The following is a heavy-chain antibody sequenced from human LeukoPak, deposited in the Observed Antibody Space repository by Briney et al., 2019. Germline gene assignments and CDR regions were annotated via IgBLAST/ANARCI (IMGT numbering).Heavy chain of an antibody. J-gene: IGHJ4*02. CDR2: IWYDGSNK. CDR1: GFTFSSYG. Sequence: PGRSLRLSCAASGFTFSSYGMHWVRQAPGKGLEWVAVIWYDGSNKYYADSVKGRFTISGDNSKNTLYLQMNSLRAEDTAAYYCAGGGELELPYWGQGTLVTVSS. D-gene: IGHD1-7*01. V-gene: IGHV3-33*01. CDR3: AGGGELELPY.